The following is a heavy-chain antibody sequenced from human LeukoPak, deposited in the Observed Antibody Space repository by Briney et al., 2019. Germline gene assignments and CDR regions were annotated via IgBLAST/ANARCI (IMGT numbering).Heavy chain of an antibody. CDR2: IGGSGGSI. J-gene: IGHJ4*02. CDR3: ARDIRWSFDY. D-gene: IGHD4-23*01. CDR1: GFTFSSNG. Sequence: GEPLRLSCAASGFTFSSNGMSWVRHAPGTGLDRVSVIGGSGGSIHYADSVKGRFTITIDNSRNTLIMQMNGLRAEDTATYYCARDIRWSFDYWGQGTLVTVSS. V-gene: IGHV3-23*01.